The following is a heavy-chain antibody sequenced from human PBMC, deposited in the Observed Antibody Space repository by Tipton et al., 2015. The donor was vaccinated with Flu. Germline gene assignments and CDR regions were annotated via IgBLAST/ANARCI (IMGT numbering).Heavy chain of an antibody. Sequence: SLRLSCAASGFTFSSYAMSWVRQAPGKGLEWVSVIYSGGSTYYADSVKGRFTISRDNSKNTLYLQMNSLRAEDTAVYYCAKDSAYCGGDCYSNPPINWGQGTLVTVSS. D-gene: IGHD2-21*01. V-gene: IGHV3-23*03. J-gene: IGHJ4*02. CDR1: GFTFSSYA. CDR3: AKDSAYCGGDCYSNPPIN. CDR2: IYSGGST.